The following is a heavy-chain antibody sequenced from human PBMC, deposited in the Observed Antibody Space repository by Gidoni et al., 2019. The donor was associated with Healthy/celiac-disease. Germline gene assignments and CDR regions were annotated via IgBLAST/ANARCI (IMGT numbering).Heavy chain of an antibody. CDR2: ISYSGST. Sequence: QLQLQESGPGLVKPSEPLSLPSTVSGGSISSSSYYWGWIRQPPGKGLEWIGSISYSGSTYYNPSLKSRVTISVDTSKNQFSLKLSSVTAADTAVYYCASEVDHSSPDWGQGTLVTVSS. V-gene: IGHV4-39*01. CDR1: GGSISSSSYY. CDR3: ASEVDHSSPD. J-gene: IGHJ4*02. D-gene: IGHD6-13*01.